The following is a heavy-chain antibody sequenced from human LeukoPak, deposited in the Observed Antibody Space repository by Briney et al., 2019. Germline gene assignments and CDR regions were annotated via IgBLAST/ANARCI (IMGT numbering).Heavy chain of an antibody. D-gene: IGHD3-16*01. V-gene: IGHV4-31*03. CDR3: ARVGPGVWFDY. J-gene: IGHJ4*02. CDR1: GGSISSGGYY. CDR2: IYYSGST. Sequence: SQTLSLTCTVSGGSISSGGYYWSWIRQHPAKGLEWIGYIYYSGSTYYNPSLKSRVTISVDTSKNQFSLKLCSVTAADTAVYYCARVGPGVWFDYWGQGTLVTVSS.